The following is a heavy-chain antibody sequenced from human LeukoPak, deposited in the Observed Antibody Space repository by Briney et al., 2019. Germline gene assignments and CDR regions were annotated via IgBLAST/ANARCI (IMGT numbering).Heavy chain of an antibody. CDR2: ISYDGNNK. CDR3: ARVDRSSWSKTNFDY. CDR1: GFTFSSYA. D-gene: IGHD6-13*01. V-gene: IGHV3-30-3*01. J-gene: IGHJ4*02. Sequence: GGSLRLSCAASGFTFSSYALHWVRQAPGKGLEWLTFISYDGNNKFYADSVKGRFTISRDNSKNTLYLQMDSLRVEDTAVYYSARVDRSSWSKTNFDYWGQGTLVTVSS.